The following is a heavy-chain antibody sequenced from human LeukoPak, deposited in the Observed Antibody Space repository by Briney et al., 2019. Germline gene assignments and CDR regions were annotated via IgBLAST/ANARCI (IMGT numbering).Heavy chain of an antibody. Sequence: ASVKVSCKASGFTFTSSAMQWVRQARGQRLEWIGWIVVGSGNTNYAQKFQERVTITRDMSTSTAYMELSSLRSEDTAVYYCAAAGRLGELSYDYWGQGTLVTVSS. V-gene: IGHV1-58*02. CDR1: GFTFTSSA. J-gene: IGHJ4*02. CDR3: AAAGRLGELSYDY. D-gene: IGHD3-16*02. CDR2: IVVGSGNT.